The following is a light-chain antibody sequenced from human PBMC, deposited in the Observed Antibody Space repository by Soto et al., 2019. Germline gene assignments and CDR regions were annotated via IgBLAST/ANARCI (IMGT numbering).Light chain of an antibody. Sequence: IVLTQSPGTLSLSPGERGTLSCRASQRFGSSNLAWYQQKPGQAPRLLIYSTSSRATGIPDRFSGSGSGTDCTLTISRLEPEDVAVYYCQQYGNSPWTFSQGTKVDIK. J-gene: IGKJ1*01. CDR3: QQYGNSPWT. V-gene: IGKV3-20*01. CDR1: QRFGSSN. CDR2: STS.